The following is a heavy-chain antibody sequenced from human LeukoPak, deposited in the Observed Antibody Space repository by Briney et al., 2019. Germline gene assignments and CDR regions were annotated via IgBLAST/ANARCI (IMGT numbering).Heavy chain of an antibody. V-gene: IGHV3-30*02. J-gene: IGHJ3*02. Sequence: GGSLRLSCAASGFTFSNYGMHWVRQAPGKGLEWVASIRYDGFNKYYADSLKGRFTISRDNSKNTLYLQMNSLRAEDTAVYYCARDDYGDDADDAFDIWGQGTMVTVSS. D-gene: IGHD4-17*01. CDR3: ARDDYGDDADDAFDI. CDR1: GFTFSNYG. CDR2: IRYDGFNK.